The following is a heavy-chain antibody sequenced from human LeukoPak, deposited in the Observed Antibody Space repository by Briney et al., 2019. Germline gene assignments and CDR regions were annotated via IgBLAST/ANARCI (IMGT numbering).Heavy chain of an antibody. CDR1: GGSISTSSYY. V-gene: IGHV4-39*01. Sequence: SETLSLTCTVSGGSISTSSYYWGWIRQPPGKGLEWIGSIYYSGSSFDNPALKSRVTISVDTSKNQFSLKLSSVTAADTAVYYCARHRSGWLQSSFDYWGQGTLVTVSS. CDR2: IYYSGSS. D-gene: IGHD5-24*01. CDR3: ARHRSGWLQSSFDY. J-gene: IGHJ4*02.